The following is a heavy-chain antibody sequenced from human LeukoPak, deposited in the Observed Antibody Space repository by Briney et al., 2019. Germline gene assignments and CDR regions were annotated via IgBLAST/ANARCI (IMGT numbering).Heavy chain of an antibody. V-gene: IGHV3-30-3*01. CDR2: ISYDGSNK. Sequence: GRSLRLSCAASGFTFSSYAMHWVRQAPGKGLEWVAVISYDGSNKYYADSVKGRFTISRDNSKNTLYLQMNSLRAEDTAVYYCANLEGYDSSGYYPPLKDYWGQGTLVTVSS. J-gene: IGHJ4*02. D-gene: IGHD3-22*01. CDR1: GFTFSSYA. CDR3: ANLEGYDSSGYYPPLKDY.